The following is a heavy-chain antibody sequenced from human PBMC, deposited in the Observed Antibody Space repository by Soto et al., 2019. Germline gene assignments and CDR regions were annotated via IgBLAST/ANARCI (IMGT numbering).Heavy chain of an antibody. J-gene: IGHJ4*01. CDR3: ARAFCTNGVCYYFFDY. V-gene: IGHV3-33*01. CDR2: IYYDGSNR. CDR1: GFTFGTYA. Sequence: QVQLVESGGGVVHPGGSLRLSCAASGFTFGTYAMHWVRQAPGKGLEWVAVIYYDGSNRYYGDAVKGRFTISRDNSKSTLYLQMSSLRAEDTAVYYCARAFCTNGVCYYFFDYWGHGTLVTVSS. D-gene: IGHD2-8*01.